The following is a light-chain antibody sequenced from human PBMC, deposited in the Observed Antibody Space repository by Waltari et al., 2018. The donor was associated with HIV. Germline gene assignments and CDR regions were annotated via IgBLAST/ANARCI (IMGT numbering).Light chain of an antibody. CDR1: SSNLGSHA. CDR3: AAWDDILNAYV. V-gene: IGLV1-36*01. CDR2: YDD. Sequence: QSVLTQPPSLSESPRQRVTISCSGSSSNLGSHAVNWYQQLPGKAPKLLIYYDDMLPSGVSDRFSGSKSGSSASLAISGLQSEDEADYYCAAWDDILNAYVFGSGTKVTVL. J-gene: IGLJ1*01.